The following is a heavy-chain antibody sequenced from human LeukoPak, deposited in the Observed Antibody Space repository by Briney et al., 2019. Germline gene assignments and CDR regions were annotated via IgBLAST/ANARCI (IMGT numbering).Heavy chain of an antibody. CDR1: GFTFSYYW. Sequence: QSGGSLRLPCAASGFTFSYYWMYWVRQAPGKGLVWVSRINSDGSSPTYAASVMGRFTISRDNAKNTLYLQMNSLRGEDTAVYYCARVGRATDGGADYWGQGTLVTVSP. J-gene: IGHJ4*02. CDR2: INSDGSSP. V-gene: IGHV3-74*01. CDR3: ARVGRATDGGADY. D-gene: IGHD3-16*01.